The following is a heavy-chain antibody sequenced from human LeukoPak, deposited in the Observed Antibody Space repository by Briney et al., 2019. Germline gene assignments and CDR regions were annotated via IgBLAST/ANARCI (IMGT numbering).Heavy chain of an antibody. CDR2: ISGSGGAT. CDR3: AKGTGYSSSWYFNY. Sequence: GGSLRLSCAASGFTFSSYSMNWIRQAPGKGLEWVSHISGSGGATYYADSVRGRFTFSRDNSKNTLYLQMNSLRAEDTAVYYCAKGTGYSSSWYFNYWGQGTLVTVSS. J-gene: IGHJ4*02. V-gene: IGHV3-23*01. CDR1: GFTFSSYS. D-gene: IGHD6-13*01.